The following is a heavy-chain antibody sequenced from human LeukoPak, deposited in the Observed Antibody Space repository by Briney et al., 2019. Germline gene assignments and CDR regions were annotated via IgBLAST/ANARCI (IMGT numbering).Heavy chain of an antibody. CDR2: INKDGSEK. Sequence: GGSLRLSCAASGFILSNHWMTWVRQAPGKGPEWVANINKDGSEKYYVDSVKGRFTISRDNAVNTLYLQMNSLGVEDTAVYYCVRGSLRLPRSTPDYWGQGTLVTVSS. J-gene: IGHJ4*02. V-gene: IGHV3-7*01. CDR3: VRGSLRLPRSTPDY. D-gene: IGHD2-21*02. CDR1: GFILSNHW.